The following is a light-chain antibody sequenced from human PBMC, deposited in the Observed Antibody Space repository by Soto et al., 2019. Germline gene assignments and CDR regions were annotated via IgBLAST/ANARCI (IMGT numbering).Light chain of an antibody. CDR1: QGISSA. CDR3: QQNYNTPPFT. Sequence: AIQLTQSPSSLSASVGDRVTITCRASQGISSALAWYQQKPGKAPKLLIYAASSLQSGVPSRFSGSGSGTDFTLTISSLQPEDFAVYYCQQNYNTPPFTFGQGTKVDIK. J-gene: IGKJ2*01. CDR2: AAS. V-gene: IGKV1D-13*01.